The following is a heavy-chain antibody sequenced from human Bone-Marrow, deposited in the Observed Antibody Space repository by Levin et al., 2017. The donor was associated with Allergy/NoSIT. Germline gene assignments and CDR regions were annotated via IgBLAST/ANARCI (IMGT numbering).Heavy chain of an antibody. V-gene: IGHV1-18*01. J-gene: IGHJ4*02. D-gene: IGHD5-12*01. Sequence: ASVKVSCKASGYSFVTYGINWVRRAPGQGLEWMGWISAQSFNTNYAQKFQGRVTMTTDTSTSTAYMELKSLRSDDTAIYYCVTSGESGQDYFDYWGQGTLVTVSS. CDR2: ISAQSFNT. CDR3: VTSGESGQDYFDY. CDR1: GYSFVTYG.